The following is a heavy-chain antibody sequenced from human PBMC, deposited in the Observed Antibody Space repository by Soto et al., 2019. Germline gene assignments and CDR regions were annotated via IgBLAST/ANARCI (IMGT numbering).Heavy chain of an antibody. V-gene: IGHV4-38-2*01. CDR2: IYHSGST. CDR3: ARGRGSGYYALDY. J-gene: IGHJ4*02. CDR1: GYSISSGYY. D-gene: IGHD3-22*01. Sequence: SETLSLTCAVSGYSISSGYYWGWIRQPPGKGLEWIGSIYHSGSTYYNPSLKSRVTISVDTSKNQFSLKLSSVTAADTAVYYCARGRGSGYYALDYWGQGTPVTVSS.